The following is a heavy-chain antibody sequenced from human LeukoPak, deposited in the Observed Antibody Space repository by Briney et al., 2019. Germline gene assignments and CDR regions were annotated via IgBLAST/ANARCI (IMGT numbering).Heavy chain of an antibody. D-gene: IGHD3-10*01. CDR3: ARDWRFGELYGMDV. CDR1: GGTFSSYA. CDR2: IIPILGIA. Sequence: ASVKVSCKAPGGTFSSYAISWVRQAPGQGLEWMGRIIPILGIANYAQKFQGRVTITADKSTSTAYMELSSLRSEDTAVYYCARDWRFGELYGMDVWGQGTTVTVSS. J-gene: IGHJ6*02. V-gene: IGHV1-69*04.